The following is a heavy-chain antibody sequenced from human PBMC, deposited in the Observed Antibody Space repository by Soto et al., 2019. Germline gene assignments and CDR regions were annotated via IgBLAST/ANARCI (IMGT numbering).Heavy chain of an antibody. CDR2: INPSGGST. J-gene: IGHJ4*02. Sequence: ASVKVSCKASGYTFTSYYMHWVRQAPGQGLEWIGIINPSGGSTSYAQKFQGRVTMTRETSTSTVYMELSSLRSEDTAVYYCARVRIAAAGLDYWGQGTLVTVSS. CDR3: ARVRIAAAGLDY. D-gene: IGHD6-13*01. V-gene: IGHV1-46*01. CDR1: GYTFTSYY.